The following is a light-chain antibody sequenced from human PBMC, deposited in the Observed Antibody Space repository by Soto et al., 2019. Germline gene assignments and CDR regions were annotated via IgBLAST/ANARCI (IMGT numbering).Light chain of an antibody. V-gene: IGKV3-20*01. CDR2: SAS. CDR3: QQYSASPRT. CDR1: RTVDGNY. J-gene: IGKJ1*01. Sequence: PGDRATVSCRASRTVDGNYLAWYHQKPGQAPRLLIHSASTRAPGIPDRFSASGAGTDFTLTISRLEPEDSAVYYCQQYSASPRTFGPGTKVEIK.